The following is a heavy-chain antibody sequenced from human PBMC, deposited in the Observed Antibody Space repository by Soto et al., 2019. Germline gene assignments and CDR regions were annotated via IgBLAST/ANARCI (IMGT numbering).Heavy chain of an antibody. V-gene: IGHV4-31*03. J-gene: IGHJ4*02. CDR3: ARDLGSEQWFFDN. CDR1: GASVSGDGSS. CDR2: IHNSGST. Sequence: QVQLQESGPGLVKPSKTLSLTCLVFGASVSGDGSSCSGIGQHPGTGLGFIGYIHNSGSTYSNPSLENRVAMSIDTSKNQFSLRLSSVTAADSAVYFCARDLGSEQWFFDNWGQGILVTVSS. D-gene: IGHD6-19*01.